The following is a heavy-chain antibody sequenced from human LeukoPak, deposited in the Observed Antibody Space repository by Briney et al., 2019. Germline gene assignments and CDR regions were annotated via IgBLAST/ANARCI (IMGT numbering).Heavy chain of an antibody. CDR2: TKQDGSEE. J-gene: IGHJ4*02. Sequence: GGSLRLSCAPSGFMFSTYWMTWVRQAPGKGLEWVANTKQDGSEEYYVDSVRGRFTISRDSAKNSLYLQMNSLRAGDTAMYYCARHLHWSFDYWGQGALVTVSS. D-gene: IGHD2-8*02. CDR3: ARHLHWSFDY. CDR1: GFMFSTYW. V-gene: IGHV3-7*01.